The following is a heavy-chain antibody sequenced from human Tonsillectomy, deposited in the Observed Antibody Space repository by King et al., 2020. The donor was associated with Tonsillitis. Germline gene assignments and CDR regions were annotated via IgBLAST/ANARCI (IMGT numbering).Heavy chain of an antibody. V-gene: IGHV4-34*01. CDR2: INHSGST. J-gene: IGHJ4*02. D-gene: IGHD6-19*01. Sequence: VQLQQWGAGLLKPSETLSLTCAVYGGSFSGHYWSWIRQPPGKGLEWIGEINHSGSTNYNPSLKSRVTISVDTSKNQFSLKLSSVTAADTAVYYCARSGYSSGWFNSYWGQGTLVTVSS. CDR1: GGSFSGHY. CDR3: ARSGYSSGWFNSY.